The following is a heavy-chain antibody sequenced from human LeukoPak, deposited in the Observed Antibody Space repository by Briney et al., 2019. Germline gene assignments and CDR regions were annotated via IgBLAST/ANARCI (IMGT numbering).Heavy chain of an antibody. CDR2: IYHSGST. Sequence: SETLSLTCTVSGGSIRSGGYYWSWIRQRPGKDLDWIGYIYHSGSTFYNPSLKSRVSISVGTSEKQFSLNLRSVTAADTAVYYCAKASDTTMVFDGWGQGTLVTVSS. J-gene: IGHJ4*02. V-gene: IGHV4-31*03. CDR1: GGSIRSGGYY. D-gene: IGHD5-18*01. CDR3: AKASDTTMVFDG.